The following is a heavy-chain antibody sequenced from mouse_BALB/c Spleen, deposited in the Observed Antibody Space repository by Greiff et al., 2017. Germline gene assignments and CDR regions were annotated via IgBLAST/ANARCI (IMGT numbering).Heavy chain of an antibody. J-gene: IGHJ3*01. CDR2: ISSGSSTI. CDR3: ASKTFAY. V-gene: IGHV5-17*02. Sequence: EVQLQESGGGLVQPGGSRKLSCAASGFTFSSFGMHWVRQAPEKGLEWVAYISSGSSTIYYADTVKGRFTISRDNPKNTLFLQMTSLRSEDTAMYYCASKTFAYWGQGTLVTVSA. CDR1: GFTFSSFG.